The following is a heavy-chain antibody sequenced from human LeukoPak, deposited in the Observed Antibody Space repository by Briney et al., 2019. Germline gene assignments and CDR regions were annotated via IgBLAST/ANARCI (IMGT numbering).Heavy chain of an antibody. Sequence: GGSLRLSCAASGFTFSNAWMSWVRQAPGKGLEWVGRIKSKTDGGTTDYAAPVKGRFTISRDDSKNTLYLQMNSLKTEDTAVYYCTTDLWFGELSQFDYWGQGTLVTDSS. J-gene: IGHJ4*02. CDR1: GFTFSNAW. CDR2: IKSKTDGGTT. CDR3: TTDLWFGELSQFDY. V-gene: IGHV3-15*01. D-gene: IGHD3-10*01.